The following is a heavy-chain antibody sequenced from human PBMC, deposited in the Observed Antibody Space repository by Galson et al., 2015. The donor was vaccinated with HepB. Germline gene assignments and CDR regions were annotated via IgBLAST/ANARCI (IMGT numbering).Heavy chain of an antibody. CDR1: GFTVSSNY. V-gene: IGHV3-23*01. Sequence: SLRLSCAASGFTVSSNYMSWVRQAPGKGLEWVSVICGSGGSTYYADSVKGRFTISRDNSKNTLYLQMNSLRAEDTAVYYCASSLGSSWPEYFQHWGQGTLVTVSS. D-gene: IGHD6-13*01. CDR3: ASSLGSSWPEYFQH. CDR2: ICGSGGST. J-gene: IGHJ1*01.